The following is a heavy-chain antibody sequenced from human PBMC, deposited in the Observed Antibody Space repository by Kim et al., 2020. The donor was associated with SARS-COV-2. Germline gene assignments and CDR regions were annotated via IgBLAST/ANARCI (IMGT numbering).Heavy chain of an antibody. CDR3: RFPRGSGDY. CDR1: GFTFSSYG. Sequence: GGSLRLSCAASGFTFSSYGMHWVRQAPGKGLEWVAVISYDGSNKYYADSVKGRFTISRDNSKNTLYLQMNSLRAEDTAVYYCRFPRGSGDYWGQGTLVTVSS. CDR2: ISYDGSNK. V-gene: IGHV3-33*05. J-gene: IGHJ4*02. D-gene: IGHD3-10*01.